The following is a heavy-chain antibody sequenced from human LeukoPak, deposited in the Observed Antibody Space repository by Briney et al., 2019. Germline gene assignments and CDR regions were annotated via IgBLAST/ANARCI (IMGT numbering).Heavy chain of an antibody. Sequence: GASVKVSCKASGGTFSSYATSWVRQAPGQGLEWMGGIIPIFGTANYAQKFQGRVTITTDESTSTAYMELSSLRFEDTAVYYCAREFPGATRGFDFWGQGTLVTVSS. CDR3: AREFPGATRGFDF. CDR1: GGTFSSYA. V-gene: IGHV1-69*05. D-gene: IGHD1-26*01. CDR2: IIPIFGTA. J-gene: IGHJ4*02.